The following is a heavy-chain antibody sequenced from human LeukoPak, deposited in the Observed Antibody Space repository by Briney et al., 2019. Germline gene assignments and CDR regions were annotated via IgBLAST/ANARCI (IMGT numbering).Heavy chain of an antibody. J-gene: IGHJ4*02. Sequence: GGSLRLSCAASGFTFWRYGMHGVRQAPGKGLEWVAIIWYDGCNKYYADSVRGRFTISRDNSKNKLYLRMHRLRAGDAAVYYCAKGREENGYNDFYYWGQGTLVTVSS. CDR1: GFTFWRYG. CDR2: IWYDGCNK. CDR3: AKGREENGYNDFYY. D-gene: IGHD5-24*01. V-gene: IGHV3-30*02.